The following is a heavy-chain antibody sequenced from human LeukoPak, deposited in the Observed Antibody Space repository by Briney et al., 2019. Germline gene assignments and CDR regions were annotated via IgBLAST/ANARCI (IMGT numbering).Heavy chain of an antibody. D-gene: IGHD3-10*01. CDR3: ARVEEVRGGITSFDY. CDR1: GYTFTSYA. Sequence: ASVKVSCKASGYTFTSYAISWVRQAPGQGLEWMGWISVYNGNTNYAQKLQGRVTVTTDTSTSTAYMELWSLTSDDTAVYYCARVEEVRGGITSFDYWGQGTLVTVSS. V-gene: IGHV1-18*01. CDR2: ISVYNGNT. J-gene: IGHJ4*02.